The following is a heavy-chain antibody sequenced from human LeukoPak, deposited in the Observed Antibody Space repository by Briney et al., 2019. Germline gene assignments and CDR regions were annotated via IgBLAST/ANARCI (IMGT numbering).Heavy chain of an antibody. D-gene: IGHD2-15*01. CDR1: GFTFSSYA. CDR3: AKTWRDGTVKETGDY. J-gene: IGHJ4*02. Sequence: PGGSLRLSCAASGFTFSSYAMSWVRQAPGKGLEWVSAISGSGGSTYYADSVKGRFTISRDNSKNTLYLQMNSLRAEDTVVYYCAKTWRDGTVKETGDYWGQGTLVTVSS. CDR2: ISGSGGST. V-gene: IGHV3-23*01.